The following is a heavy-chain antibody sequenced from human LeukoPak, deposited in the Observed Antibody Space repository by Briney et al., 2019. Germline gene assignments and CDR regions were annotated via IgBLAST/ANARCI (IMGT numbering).Heavy chain of an antibody. V-gene: IGHV3-23*01. J-gene: IGHJ5*01. Sequence: GGSLRPSRAASVLTYCNYAMSSVPEAAGNGVRWVSAIGGNGGSTYYTDSVKGRFTISRDTSRNTLYLHMTRLTAEDTAVYYCAKYRDVTSKGSGLGSLGQGTLVTVSS. D-gene: IGHD4-17*01. CDR1: VLTYCNYA. CDR3: AKYRDVTSKGSGLGS. CDR2: IGGNGGST.